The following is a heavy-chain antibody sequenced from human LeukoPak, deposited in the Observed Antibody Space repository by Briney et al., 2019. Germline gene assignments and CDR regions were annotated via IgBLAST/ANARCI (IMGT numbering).Heavy chain of an antibody. CDR2: ISSSSSYI. V-gene: IGHV3-21*01. CDR3: ARDTVFGVVTHDY. D-gene: IGHD3-3*01. Sequence: TGGSLRLSCAASGFTFSSYTMNWVRQAPGKGLEWVSSISSSSSYIYYADSVKGRFTISRDNAKNSLYLQMNSLRAEDTAVYYCARDTVFGVVTHDYWGQGTMVTVSS. CDR1: GFTFSSYT. J-gene: IGHJ3*01.